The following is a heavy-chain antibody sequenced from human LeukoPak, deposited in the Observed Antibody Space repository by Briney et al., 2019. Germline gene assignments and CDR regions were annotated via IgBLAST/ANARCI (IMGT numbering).Heavy chain of an antibody. V-gene: IGHV3-15*01. CDR1: GFTFSSYA. CDR3: TTHIKLGYCSGGSCYSPYYYYYVDV. CDR2: IKSKTDGGTI. D-gene: IGHD2-15*01. Sequence: GGSLRLSCAASGFTFSSYARSWVRQAPGKGLEWVGRIKSKTDGGTIDYAAPVKGRFTISRDDSKNMLYLQMNSLKTEDTAVYYCTTHIKLGYCSGGSCYSPYYYYYVDVWGKGTTVTVSS. J-gene: IGHJ6*03.